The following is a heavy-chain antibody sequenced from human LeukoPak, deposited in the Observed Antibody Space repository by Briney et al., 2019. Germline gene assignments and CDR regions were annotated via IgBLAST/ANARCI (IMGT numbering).Heavy chain of an antibody. CDR3: AKTIXGVVTXDAFDI. J-gene: IGHJ3*02. V-gene: IGHV3-23*01. CDR2: ISGSGGST. CDR1: GFTFSSYA. D-gene: IGHD3-3*01. Sequence: SGGSLRLSCAASGFTFSSYAMSWVRQAPGKGLEWVSAISGSGGSTYYADSVKGRFTISRDNSKNTLYLQMNSLRAEDTAVYYCAKTIXGVVTXDAFDIWGQXXXXXVSS.